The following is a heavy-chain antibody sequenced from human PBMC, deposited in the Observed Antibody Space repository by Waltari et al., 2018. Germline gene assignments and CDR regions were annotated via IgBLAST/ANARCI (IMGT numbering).Heavy chain of an antibody. CDR2: IYYSGTT. Sequence: QLQLQESGPGLVKPSETLSLTCTVSGGSISSSSYYWGWIRQPPGKGLEWIGSIYYSGTTYYNPSLKSRVTISVATSKNQFSLKLSSVTAADTAVYYCARLNYYDSSGLYWYFDLWGRGTLVTVSS. CDR3: ARLNYYDSSGLYWYFDL. J-gene: IGHJ2*01. D-gene: IGHD3-22*01. CDR1: GGSISSSSYY. V-gene: IGHV4-39*01.